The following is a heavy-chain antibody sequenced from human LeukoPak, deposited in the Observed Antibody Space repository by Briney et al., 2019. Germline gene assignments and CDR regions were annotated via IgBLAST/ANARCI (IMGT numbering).Heavy chain of an antibody. Sequence: EASVKVSCKASGYTFTSYYMHWVRQAPGQGLEWMGIINPSGGSTSYAQKFQGRVTMTRDTSTSTVYMELSSLRSEDTAVYYCAREPSRDSSGYTKLDYWGQGTLVTVSS. D-gene: IGHD3-22*01. J-gene: IGHJ4*02. CDR3: AREPSRDSSGYTKLDY. CDR2: INPSGGST. CDR1: GYTFTSYY. V-gene: IGHV1-46*01.